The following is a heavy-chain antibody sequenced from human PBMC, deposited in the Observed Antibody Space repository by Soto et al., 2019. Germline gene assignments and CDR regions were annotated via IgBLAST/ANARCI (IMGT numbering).Heavy chain of an antibody. V-gene: IGHV3-23*01. D-gene: IGHD5-12*01. CDR1: GFTFSSYA. Sequence: GGSLRLSCAASGFTFSSYAMSWVRQAPGKGLEWVSAISGSGGSTYYADSVKGRFTISRDNSKNTLYLQMNSPRAEDTAVYYCNRVATIRGSLYYFDYWGQGTLVTVSS. J-gene: IGHJ4*02. CDR3: NRVATIRGSLYYFDY. CDR2: ISGSGGST.